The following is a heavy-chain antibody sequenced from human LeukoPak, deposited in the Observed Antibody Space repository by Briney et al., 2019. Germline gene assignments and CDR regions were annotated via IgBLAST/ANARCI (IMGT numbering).Heavy chain of an antibody. CDR3: ARGGRYCSGGSCYQDY. Sequence: ASVKVSCKASGYTXTGYYMHWVRQAPGQGLEWMGWINPNSGGTNYAQKFQGRVTMTRDTSISTAYMELSRLRSDDTAVYYCARGGRYCSGGSCYQDYWGQGTLVTVSS. J-gene: IGHJ4*02. CDR1: GYTXTGYY. D-gene: IGHD2-15*01. CDR2: INPNSGGT. V-gene: IGHV1-2*02.